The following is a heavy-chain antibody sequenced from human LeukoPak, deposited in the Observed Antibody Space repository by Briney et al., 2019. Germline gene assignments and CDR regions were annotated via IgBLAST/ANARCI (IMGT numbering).Heavy chain of an antibody. CDR3: ASPLFWGAALYYVDL. CDR1: GFTFSSYW. CDR2: IKEDGSQK. J-gene: IGHJ2*01. D-gene: IGHD3-16*01. Sequence: GGSLRLSCAASGFTFSSYWMSWVRQAPGRGPEWVANIKEDGSQKYYVDSVKGRFTISRDNAKNSLYLQMNSLRAEDTAVYYCASPLFWGAALYYVDLWGRGTLVTVSS. V-gene: IGHV3-7*03.